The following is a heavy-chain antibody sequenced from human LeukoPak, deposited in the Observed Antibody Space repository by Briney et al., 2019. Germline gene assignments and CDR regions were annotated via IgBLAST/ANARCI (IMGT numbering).Heavy chain of an antibody. CDR3: ARGYGGNARYSGMDV. CDR2: IIPIFGTA. Sequence: SVKVSCKASGGTFSSYAISWVRQAPGQGLEWMGGIIPIFGTANYAQKFQGRVTITADESTSTAYMELSSLRPEDTAVYYCARGYGGNARYSGMDVGGQGTTVTVSS. J-gene: IGHJ6*02. CDR1: GGTFSSYA. D-gene: IGHD4-23*01. V-gene: IGHV1-69*13.